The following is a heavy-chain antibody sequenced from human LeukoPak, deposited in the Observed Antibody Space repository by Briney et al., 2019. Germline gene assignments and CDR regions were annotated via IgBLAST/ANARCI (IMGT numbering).Heavy chain of an antibody. CDR1: GGSISSYY. J-gene: IGHJ3*02. Sequence: SETLSLTCTVSGGSISSYYWSWIRQPPGKRLEWIGYIYYSGSTNYNPSLKSRVTISVDTSKNQFSLKLSSVTAADTAVYYCAREGQRWLQFAAFDIWGQGTMVTVSS. CDR2: IYYSGST. D-gene: IGHD5-24*01. V-gene: IGHV4-59*01. CDR3: AREGQRWLQFAAFDI.